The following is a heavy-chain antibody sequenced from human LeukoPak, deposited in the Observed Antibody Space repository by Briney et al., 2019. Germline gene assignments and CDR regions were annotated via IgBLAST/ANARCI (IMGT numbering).Heavy chain of an antibody. D-gene: IGHD3-22*01. Sequence: GGSLRLSCAASGFTFSSYAMSWVRQAPGQGLEWVSVISASGGRTSYADSVKGRFTVSRDNSKNTLYLQMNSLRDEDTAVYFCVEGGAPSYYDGSGDAYFDYWGQGTLVTVSS. CDR1: GFTFSSYA. CDR2: ISASGGRT. V-gene: IGHV3-23*01. CDR3: VEGGAPSYYDGSGDAYFDY. J-gene: IGHJ4*02.